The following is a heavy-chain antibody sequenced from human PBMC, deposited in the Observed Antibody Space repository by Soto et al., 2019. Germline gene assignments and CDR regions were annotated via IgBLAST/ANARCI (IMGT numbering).Heavy chain of an antibody. CDR1: GGSISSSKW. Sequence: PSETLSLTCAVSGGSISSSKWWSWVRQPPGKGLEWIGEIYHSGSTNYNPSLKSRVTISVDKSKNQFSLKLSSVTAADTAVYYCARSGSYGGGYFDYWGQGTLVTVSS. CDR2: IYHSGST. CDR3: ARSGSYGGGYFDY. J-gene: IGHJ4*02. D-gene: IGHD1-26*01. V-gene: IGHV4-4*02.